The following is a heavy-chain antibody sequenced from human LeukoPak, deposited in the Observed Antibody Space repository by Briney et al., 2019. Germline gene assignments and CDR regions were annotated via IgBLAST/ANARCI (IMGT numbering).Heavy chain of an antibody. J-gene: IGHJ4*02. CDR3: ARGAVAAHDY. CDR1: GFTFSSYG. D-gene: IGHD6-19*01. V-gene: IGHV3-30*02. Sequence: PGGSLRLSCAASGFTFSSYGMHWVRQAPGKGLEWVAFIRYDGSNKYYADSVKGRFTISRDNSKNTLYLQMNSLRAEDTAVYYCARGAVAAHDYWGQGTLVTVSS. CDR2: IRYDGSNK.